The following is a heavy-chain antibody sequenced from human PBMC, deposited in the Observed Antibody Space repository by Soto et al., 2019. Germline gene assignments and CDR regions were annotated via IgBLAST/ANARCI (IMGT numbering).Heavy chain of an antibody. CDR2: IGPESGAT. V-gene: IGHV1-2*02. D-gene: IGHD1-26*01. CDR3: GRGRSGQIVVFY. J-gene: IGHJ4*02. CDR1: GYTFTGHD. Sequence: ASVKVSFKASGYTFTGHDIHWGRQAPEQGPEWMGEIGPESGATSYAQKFQGRVTMTRDTSITTVYMELKNLSPDDTAVYYCGRGRSGQIVVFYWGQGTPVTVSS.